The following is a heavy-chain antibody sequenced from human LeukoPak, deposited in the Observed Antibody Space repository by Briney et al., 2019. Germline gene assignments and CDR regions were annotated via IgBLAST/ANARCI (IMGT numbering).Heavy chain of an antibody. V-gene: IGHV3-33*01. J-gene: IGHJ3*02. Sequence: GGSLRLSCAASGFTFSSYGMHWVRQAPGKGLEWVALIWYDGSNEDYADSVKGRFTISRDNSKNTLYLQMNSLRAEDTAVYYCAREKHSSTIVGAADAFDIWGQGTMVTVSS. CDR2: IWYDGSNE. D-gene: IGHD1-26*01. CDR1: GFTFSSYG. CDR3: AREKHSSTIVGAADAFDI.